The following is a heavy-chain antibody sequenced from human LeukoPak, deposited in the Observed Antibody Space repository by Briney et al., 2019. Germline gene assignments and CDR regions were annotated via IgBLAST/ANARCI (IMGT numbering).Heavy chain of an antibody. J-gene: IGHJ4*02. CDR1: GVSLGDYY. Sequence: PSETLSLTCTVSGVSLGDYYWSWIRQPAGKGLEWIGRMSTSGSTYYNPSVKSRVTLSVDTSENQFSLKLTSVTAADTAAYYCAREGGARGLPDYWGQGTLVTVSS. CDR2: MSTSGST. V-gene: IGHV4-4*07. CDR3: AREGGARGLPDY. D-gene: IGHD3-16*01.